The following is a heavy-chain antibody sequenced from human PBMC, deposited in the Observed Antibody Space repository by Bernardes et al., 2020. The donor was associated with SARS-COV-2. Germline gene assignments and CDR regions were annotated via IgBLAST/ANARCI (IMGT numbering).Heavy chain of an antibody. Sequence: GGSLRLSCAASGFTFSRYSMNWVRQAPGKGLEWVSSINNGGSSIYYGDSVKGRFTISRDNAKNSLYLRMSSLRDEDTAVYYCARALPPENYDSSGTYYYGLDVWGRGTTVTVSS. CDR1: GFTFSRYS. CDR2: INNGGSSI. V-gene: IGHV3-48*02. CDR3: ARALPPENYDSSGTYYYGLDV. D-gene: IGHD3-22*01. J-gene: IGHJ6*02.